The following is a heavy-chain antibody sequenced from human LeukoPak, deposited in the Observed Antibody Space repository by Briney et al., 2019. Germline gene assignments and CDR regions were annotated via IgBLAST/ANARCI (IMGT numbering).Heavy chain of an antibody. CDR1: GGSISSYY. D-gene: IGHD3-10*01. CDR3: ARDSFYGSDYYFDY. CDR2: IYTSGST. V-gene: IGHV4-4*08. Sequence: SETLSLTCTVSGGSISSYYWSWIRQSPGKGLEWIGYIYTSGSTNYNPSLKSRVTMSVDTSKNQFSLKLSSVTAADTAVYYCARDSFYGSDYYFDYWGQGTLVTVSS. J-gene: IGHJ4*02.